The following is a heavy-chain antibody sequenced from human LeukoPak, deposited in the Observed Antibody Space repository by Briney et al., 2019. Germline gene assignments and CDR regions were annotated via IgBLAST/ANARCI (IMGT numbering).Heavy chain of an antibody. CDR1: GGTFSSSA. Sequence: SVKVSCKASGGTFSSSAISWVRQAPTQGLEWMAGIIPIYATTYYAQKFEGRVTVTTDESTSTAYMELSSLRSEDTAVYYCARDRGTYDILTGYYYYYMDVWGKGTTVTVSS. D-gene: IGHD3-9*01. CDR3: ARDRGTYDILTGYYYYYMDV. V-gene: IGHV1-69*05. J-gene: IGHJ6*03. CDR2: IIPIYATT.